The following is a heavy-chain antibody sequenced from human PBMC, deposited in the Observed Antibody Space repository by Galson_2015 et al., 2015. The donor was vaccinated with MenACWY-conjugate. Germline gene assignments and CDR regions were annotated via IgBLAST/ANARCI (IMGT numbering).Heavy chain of an antibody. D-gene: IGHD5-18*01. V-gene: IGHV3-66*01. CDR3: ASRREVASSYGYLDL. Sequence: SLRLSCAASGFTVSSDYKAWVRQSPGKGLEWVSLIYTGGDTYYPGSVTGRFTISRDNSKNTVYLQMHSLRVEDTAVYYCASRREVASSYGYLDLWGQGTLVTVSS. CDR2: IYTGGDT. CDR1: GFTVSSDY. J-gene: IGHJ4*02.